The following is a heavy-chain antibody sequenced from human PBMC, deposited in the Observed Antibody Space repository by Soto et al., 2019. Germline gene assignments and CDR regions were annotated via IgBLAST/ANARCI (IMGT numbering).Heavy chain of an antibody. CDR3: ARDPPNYYDSSGEAYYFDY. D-gene: IGHD3-22*01. CDR1: GGTFSSYA. Sequence: GASVKVSCKASGGTFSSYAISWVRQAKEQGLEWMGGIIPIFGTANYAQKFQGRVTITADESTSTAYMELSSLRSEDTAVYYCARDPPNYYDSSGEAYYFDYWGQGTLVTVSS. V-gene: IGHV1-69*13. CDR2: IIPIFGTA. J-gene: IGHJ4*02.